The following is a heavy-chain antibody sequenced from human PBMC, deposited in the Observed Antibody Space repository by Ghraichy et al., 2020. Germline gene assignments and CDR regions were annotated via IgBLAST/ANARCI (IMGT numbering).Heavy chain of an antibody. D-gene: IGHD4-17*01. CDR1: GYTFTGYY. J-gene: IGHJ4*02. Sequence: ASVKVSCKASGYTFTGYYMHWVRQAPGQGLEWMGWINPNSGGTNYAQKFQGRVTMTRDTSISTAYMELSRLRSDDTAVYYCARDYEDYGDYDFDYWGQGTLVTVSS. CDR2: INPNSGGT. CDR3: ARDYEDYGDYDFDY. V-gene: IGHV1-2*02.